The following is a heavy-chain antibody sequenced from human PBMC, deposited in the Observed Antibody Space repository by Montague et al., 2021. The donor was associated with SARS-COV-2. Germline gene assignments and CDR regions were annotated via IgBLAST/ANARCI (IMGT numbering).Heavy chain of an antibody. D-gene: IGHD3-16*01. CDR2: TYSSGSI. J-gene: IGHJ6*02. Sequence: SETLSLTCNVSGGFIRNYYWSWIRQPAGKGLEWIGRTYSSGSINYNPSLKTRITLSVDTSKNQLSLRLNSVTAADTAVYYCARNPGEYYGMDVWGQGTTVTVSS. CDR3: ARNPGEYYGMDV. V-gene: IGHV4-4*07. CDR1: GGFIRNYY.